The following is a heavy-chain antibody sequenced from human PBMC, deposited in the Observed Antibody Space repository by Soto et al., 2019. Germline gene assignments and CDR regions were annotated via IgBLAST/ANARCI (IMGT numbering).Heavy chain of an antibody. CDR1: GFTFSDYY. D-gene: IGHD2-2*01. V-gene: IGHV3-11*06. J-gene: IGHJ5*02. CDR3: VRCSSTSCWGEFDP. Sequence: GGSLRLSCAASGFTFSDYYMSWIRQAPGKGLEWVSYISSSSSYTNYADSVKGLFTISRDNAKNSLYLQMNSLRAEDTAVYYCVRCSSTSCWGEFDPWGQGTLVTVSS. CDR2: ISSSSSYT.